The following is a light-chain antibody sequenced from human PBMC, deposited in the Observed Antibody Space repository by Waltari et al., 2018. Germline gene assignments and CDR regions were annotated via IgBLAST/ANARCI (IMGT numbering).Light chain of an antibody. CDR3: TSYITTRGDWV. V-gene: IGLV2-14*01. CDR1: SSDVGGYNL. Sequence: QSALTQPASVSGSPGQSITISCTGTSSDVGGYNLVSWHQQHPGKAPKIIIYEVSNRPSGVSNRFAGSKSGNTASLTISGLQAEDEADYYCTSYITTRGDWVFGGGTKLIVL. J-gene: IGLJ3*02. CDR2: EVS.